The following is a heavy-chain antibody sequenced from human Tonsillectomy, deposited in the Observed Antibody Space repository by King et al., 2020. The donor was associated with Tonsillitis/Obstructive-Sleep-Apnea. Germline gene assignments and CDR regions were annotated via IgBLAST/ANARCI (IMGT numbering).Heavy chain of an antibody. J-gene: IGHJ3*02. Sequence: MQLQESGPGPVKPSQTLSLTCTVSGGSISSGGYYWSWIRQHPGKGLEWIGYIYYSGSTYYNPSLKSRVSISVDTSKNQFSLKLISVTAADTALYYCARENYGDYGPNVGDFDIWGQGTMVTVSS. V-gene: IGHV4-31*03. D-gene: IGHD4-17*01. CDR2: IYYSGST. CDR3: ARENYGDYGPNVGDFDI. CDR1: GGSISSGGYY.